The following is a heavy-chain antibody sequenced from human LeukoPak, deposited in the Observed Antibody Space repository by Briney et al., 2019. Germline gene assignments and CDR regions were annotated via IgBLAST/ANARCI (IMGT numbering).Heavy chain of an antibody. Sequence: GGSLRLSCAASGFTVSNNYMSWVRQAPGKGLEWVSVIYSGGGTNSADSVKGRFTISGDNSKNTLYLQMNSLRAEDTAVYYCARVYSLMDRAEYYFDSWGQGTLVTVSS. CDR2: IYSGGGT. D-gene: IGHD2-21*01. CDR1: GFTVSNNY. V-gene: IGHV3-53*01. CDR3: ARVYSLMDRAEYYFDS. J-gene: IGHJ4*02.